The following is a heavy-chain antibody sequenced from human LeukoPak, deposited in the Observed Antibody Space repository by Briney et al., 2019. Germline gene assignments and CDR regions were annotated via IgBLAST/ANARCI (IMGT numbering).Heavy chain of an antibody. CDR1: GYTFTSYG. V-gene: IGHV1-18*01. Sequence: ASVKVPCKASGYTFTSYGISWVRQAPGQGLEWMGWISAYNGNTNCAQKLQGRVTMTTDTSTSTAYMELRSLRSDDTAVYYCARDGGYDGGYYYYGMDVWGQGTTVTVSS. CDR2: ISAYNGNT. D-gene: IGHD5-12*01. J-gene: IGHJ6*02. CDR3: ARDGGYDGGYYYYGMDV.